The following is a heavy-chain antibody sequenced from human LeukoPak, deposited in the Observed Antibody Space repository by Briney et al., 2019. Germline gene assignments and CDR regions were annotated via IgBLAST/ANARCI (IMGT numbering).Heavy chain of an antibody. CDR3: AKDPSYSSSSTSTEYFQH. CDR2: IWYDGSNK. V-gene: IGHV3-30*02. Sequence: GGSLRLSCAASGFTFSSYGMHWVRQAPGKGLEWVAVIWYDGSNKYYADSVKGRFTISRDNSKNTLYLQMNSLRAEDTAVYYCAKDPSYSSSSTSTEYFQHWGQGTLVTVSS. CDR1: GFTFSSYG. J-gene: IGHJ1*01. D-gene: IGHD6-6*01.